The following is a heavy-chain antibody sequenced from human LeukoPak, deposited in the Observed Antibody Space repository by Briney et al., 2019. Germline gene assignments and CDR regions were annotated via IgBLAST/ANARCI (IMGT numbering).Heavy chain of an antibody. J-gene: IGHJ4*02. D-gene: IGHD3-9*01. CDR1: GFTFSRYD. CDR2: IGTVGDT. V-gene: IGHV3-13*01. Sequence: PGGSLRLSCAASGFTFSRYDMHWVRQATGKGLEWVSAIGTVGDTYYAGSVKGRFTISRENAKNSLYLQMNYLRAGDTAVYYCARGNILTGYEYWGQGILVTVSS. CDR3: ARGNILTGYEY.